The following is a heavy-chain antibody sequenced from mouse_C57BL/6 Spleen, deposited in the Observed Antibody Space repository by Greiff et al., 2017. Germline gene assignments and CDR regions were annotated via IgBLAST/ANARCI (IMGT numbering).Heavy chain of an antibody. CDR2: IDPSDSET. CDR3: ARISPTVGYAMDY. D-gene: IGHD1-1*01. J-gene: IGHJ4*01. V-gene: IGHV1-52*01. Sequence: QVQLQQPGAELVRPGSSVKLSCKASGYTFTSYWMHWVKQRPIQGLEWIGNIDPSDSETHYNQKFKDKATLTVDKSSSTAYMQLSSLTSEDSAVYYCARISPTVGYAMDYWGQGTSVTVSS. CDR1: GYTFTSYW.